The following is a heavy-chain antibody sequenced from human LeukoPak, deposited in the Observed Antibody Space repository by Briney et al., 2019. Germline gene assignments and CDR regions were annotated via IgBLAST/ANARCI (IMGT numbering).Heavy chain of an antibody. J-gene: IGHJ4*02. V-gene: IGHV4-31*03. D-gene: IGHD5-24*01. CDR3: ARAHRDGYNLFDY. CDR2: IYYSGST. CDR1: GGSISSGGYY. Sequence: SETLSLTCTVSGGSISSGGYYWSWIRQHPGTGLEWIGYIYYSGSTYYNPSLKSRVTISVDTSKNQFSLKLSSVTAADTAVYYCARAHRDGYNLFDYWGQGTLVTVSS.